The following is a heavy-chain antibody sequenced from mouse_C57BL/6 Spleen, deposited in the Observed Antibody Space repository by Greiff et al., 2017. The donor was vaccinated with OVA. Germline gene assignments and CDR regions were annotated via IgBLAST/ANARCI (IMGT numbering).Heavy chain of an antibody. J-gene: IGHJ2*01. Sequence: VQLQQPGPELVKPGASVKLSCKASGYTFTSYWMHWVKQRPGQGLEWIGNINPSNGGTNYNEKFKSKATLTVDKSSSTAYMQLSSLTSEDSAVYYCARYPFSYGSSSYYFDYWGQGTTLTVSS. CDR2: INPSNGGT. D-gene: IGHD1-1*01. CDR1: GYTFTSYW. V-gene: IGHV1-53*01. CDR3: ARYPFSYGSSSYYFDY.